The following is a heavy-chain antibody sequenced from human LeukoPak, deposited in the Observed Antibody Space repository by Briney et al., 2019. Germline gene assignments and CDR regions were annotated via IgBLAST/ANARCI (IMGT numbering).Heavy chain of an antibody. J-gene: IGHJ6*03. CDR2: IYSGGYT. D-gene: IGHD2-2*02. CDR1: GFTVSSSY. CDR3: AKLDCSSTSCYTDYYYYYMDV. V-gene: IGHV3-53*01. Sequence: GGSLRLSCAASGFTVSSSYMIWVRQAPGKGLEWVSVIYSGGYTYYADSMKGRFTISRDHSKNTLYLQMDSLRAEDTAVFYCAKLDCSSTSCYTDYYYYYMDVWGKGTTVTVSS.